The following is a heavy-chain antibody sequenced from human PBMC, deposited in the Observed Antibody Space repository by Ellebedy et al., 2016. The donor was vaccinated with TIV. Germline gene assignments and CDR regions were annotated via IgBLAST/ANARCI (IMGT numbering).Heavy chain of an antibody. Sequence: MPGGSLRLSCTVSGGSNSSYYWSWIRQPPGKGLEWIGYIYYSGSTNYNPSLKSRVTISVDTSKNQFSLKLSSVTAADTAVYYCARGRIQLGEWGQGTLVTVSS. V-gene: IGHV4-59*08. CDR1: GGSNSSYY. D-gene: IGHD5-18*01. CDR2: IYYSGST. CDR3: ARGRIQLGE. J-gene: IGHJ4*02.